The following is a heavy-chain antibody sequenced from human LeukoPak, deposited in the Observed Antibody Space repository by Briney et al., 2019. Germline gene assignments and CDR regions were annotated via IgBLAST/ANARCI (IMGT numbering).Heavy chain of an antibody. Sequence: SETLSLTCTVSGGSVSSGNYYWSWIRQPPGKGLEWIGYIYYSGSTSYNPSLKSRVTISVDTSKNQFSLKLTSVTAADTAVYYCARGVGAVYWYFDLWGRGTLVTVSS. CDR1: GGSVSSGNYY. V-gene: IGHV4-61*01. D-gene: IGHD1-26*01. CDR2: IYYSGST. J-gene: IGHJ2*01. CDR3: ARGVGAVYWYFDL.